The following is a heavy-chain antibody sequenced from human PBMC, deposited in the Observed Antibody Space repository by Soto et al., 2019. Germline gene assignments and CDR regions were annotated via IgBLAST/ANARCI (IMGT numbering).Heavy chain of an antibody. D-gene: IGHD1-26*01. CDR1: GYTCSNHW. Sequence: ESLRVSWKGSGYTCSNHWGNWVLLVPGKGLEWMGIIFPRDSDTRYSPSLQGQVIISVDKSTNTAYLQWTRLTASDTAIYYCAKSIEGGPMDVWGQRTTVTGSS. CDR2: IFPRDSDT. CDR3: AKSIEGGPMDV. J-gene: IGHJ6*02. V-gene: IGHV5-51*01.